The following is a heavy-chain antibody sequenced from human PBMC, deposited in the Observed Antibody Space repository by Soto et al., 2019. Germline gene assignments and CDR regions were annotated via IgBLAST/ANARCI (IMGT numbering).Heavy chain of an antibody. CDR2: IYSGGST. V-gene: IGHV3-66*01. J-gene: IGHJ4*02. D-gene: IGHD2-15*01. Sequence: GGSLRLSCAASGFTVSSNYMSWVRQAPGKGLEWVSVIYSGGSTYYADSVKGRFTISRDNSENTLYLQMNSLRAEDTAVYYCARTCSGGTCSFDYWGQGTQVTVSS. CDR1: GFTVSSNY. CDR3: ARTCSGGTCSFDY.